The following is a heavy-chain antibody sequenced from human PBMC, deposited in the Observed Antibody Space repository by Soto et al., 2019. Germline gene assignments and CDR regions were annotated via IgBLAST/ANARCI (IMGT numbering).Heavy chain of an antibody. V-gene: IGHV4-59*01. CDR1: GGSISSYY. CDR2: IYYTGST. CDR3: ARDHHSYYDTSGYYPYFDF. D-gene: IGHD3-22*01. J-gene: IGHJ4*02. Sequence: SETLSLTCTVSGGSISSYYWSWIRQSPRNGLEWIGNIYYTGSTNYNPSFESRVAISLDTSNNQSSLRLTSLTAADTAVYFCARDHHSYYDTSGYYPYFDFWGQGTLVTVSS.